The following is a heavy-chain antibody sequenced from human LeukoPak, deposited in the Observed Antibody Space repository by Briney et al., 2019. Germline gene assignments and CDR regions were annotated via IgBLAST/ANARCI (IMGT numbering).Heavy chain of an antibody. CDR2: SSYSGSS. Sequence: TETLSLTCSVSGGSIGTNYWSWIRQVPGKGLEWIGYSSYSGSSNYNPSLKSRVTISVDTSKTQFSLYLNSVTAADTAVYYCARSDTHHIHSSSWHFDYWGQGTLVTVSS. D-gene: IGHD6-13*01. V-gene: IGHV4-59*01. CDR3: ARSDTHHIHSSSWHFDY. J-gene: IGHJ4*02. CDR1: GGSIGTNY.